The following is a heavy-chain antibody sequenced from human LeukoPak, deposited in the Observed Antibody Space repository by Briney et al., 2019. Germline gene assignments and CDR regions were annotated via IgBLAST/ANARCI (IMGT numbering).Heavy chain of an antibody. Sequence: PGGSLRLSCAASGFTFSSYSMNWVRQAPGKGLEWVSAISGSGGSTYYADSVKGRFTISRDNSKNTLYLQMNSLRAEDTAVYYCAKNYDILTGSIDYWGQGTLVTVSS. J-gene: IGHJ4*02. D-gene: IGHD3-9*01. V-gene: IGHV3-23*01. CDR1: GFTFSSYS. CDR3: AKNYDILTGSIDY. CDR2: ISGSGGST.